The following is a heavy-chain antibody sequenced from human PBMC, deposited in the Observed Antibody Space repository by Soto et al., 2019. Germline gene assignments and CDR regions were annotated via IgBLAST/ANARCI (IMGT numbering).Heavy chain of an antibody. CDR1: GDSISSYY. J-gene: IGHJ4*02. CDR3: ALRSMAVVPEY. D-gene: IGHD3-22*01. CDR2: LYYGRSA. Sequence: QVQLQESGPGLVKPSETLSLTCAVSGDSISSYYYMWIRQPPGKGLESIGYLYYGRSANYNPSLKSRLTLSVDTSTNQCSLTLSSMTAADTAVYYCALRSMAVVPEYWGQGTLVTVSS. V-gene: IGHV4-59*01.